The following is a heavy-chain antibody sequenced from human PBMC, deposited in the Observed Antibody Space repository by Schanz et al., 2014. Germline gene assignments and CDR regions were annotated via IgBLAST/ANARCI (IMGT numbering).Heavy chain of an antibody. V-gene: IGHV4-4*02. Sequence: EKGEGLVKKGGTLEIKRAVWGEGERRENRWRGGGKRKGTGLEWIGEIYDSPNTNYNPSLKSRVTMSVDDPKTQFSLQLTSVTAADTAVYYCARGGQGFGEPHQRLWQYWGPGTLGAVSS. CDR1: GEGERRENR. CDR3: ARGGQGFGEPHQRLWQY. D-gene: IGHD3-10*01. CDR2: IYDSPNT. J-gene: IGHJ4*02.